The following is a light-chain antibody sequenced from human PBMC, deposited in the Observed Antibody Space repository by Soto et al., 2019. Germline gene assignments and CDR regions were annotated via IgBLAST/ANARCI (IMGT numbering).Light chain of an antibody. CDR2: GAS. CDR3: QQYGSSGT. V-gene: IGKV3-20*01. Sequence: IVLTQSPATLSWSRLKIATLSFRASQNISNYLIWYQQKPGQAPRLLIYGASNRATGIPDRFSGSGSGTDFTLTISRLEPEDFAVYYCQQYGSSGTFGQGTKVDIK. J-gene: IGKJ1*01. CDR1: QNISNY.